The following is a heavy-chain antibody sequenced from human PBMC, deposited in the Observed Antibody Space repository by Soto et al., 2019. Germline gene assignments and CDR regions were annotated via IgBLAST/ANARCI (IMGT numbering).Heavy chain of an antibody. D-gene: IGHD5-12*01. J-gene: IGHJ5*02. Sequence: QVQLVQSGAEMKKPGSSVKVSCKASGGTFSSYAISWVRQAPGQGLEWMGGIIPMFGTANYAQKFQGRVTITANESTSTAYMYLSSLRSEDTAVYYCARGKGWLTLDPWGQGTLVTVSS. V-gene: IGHV1-69*12. CDR3: ARGKGWLTLDP. CDR1: GGTFSSYA. CDR2: IIPMFGTA.